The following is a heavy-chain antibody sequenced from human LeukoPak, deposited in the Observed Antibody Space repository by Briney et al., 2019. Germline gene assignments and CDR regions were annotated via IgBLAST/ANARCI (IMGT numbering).Heavy chain of an antibody. CDR3: ATSGYYYDCSGYYAEDWCVP. CDR2: INPSGGST. D-gene: IGHD3-22*01. J-gene: IGHJ5*02. CDR1: GYTFPSYY. Sequence: ASVTVSFKATGYTFPSYYMHWVRQAPGQGLEWMGIINPSGGSTSYVHKFQSRVTKTRDTSTSTVYIELSSLRYEDTAVYCCATSGYYYDCSGYYAEDWCVPWGQGTLVTVSS. V-gene: IGHV1-46*01.